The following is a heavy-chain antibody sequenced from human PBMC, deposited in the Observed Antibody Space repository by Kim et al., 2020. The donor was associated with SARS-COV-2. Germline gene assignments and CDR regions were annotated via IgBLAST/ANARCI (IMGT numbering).Heavy chain of an antibody. CDR1: GGSISSYY. D-gene: IGHD1-26*01. CDR2: IYYSGST. Sequence: SETLSLTCTVSGGSISSYYWSWIRQPPGKGLEWIGYIYYSGSTNYNPSLKSRVTISVDTSKNQFSLKLSSVTAADTAVYYCARDLVGAGVFFDYWGQGTL. V-gene: IGHV4-59*13. CDR3: ARDLVGAGVFFDY. J-gene: IGHJ4*02.